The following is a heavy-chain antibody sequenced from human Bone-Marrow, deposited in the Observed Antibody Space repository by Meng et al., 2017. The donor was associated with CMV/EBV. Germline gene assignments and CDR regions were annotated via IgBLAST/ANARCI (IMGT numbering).Heavy chain of an antibody. Sequence: GESLKISCAASGFTVSSNYMSWVRQAPGKGLVWVSRINSDGSSTSYADSVKGRFTISRDNAKNTLYLQMNSLRAEDTAVYYCAGRYGLDYWGQGTLVTVSS. CDR3: AGRYGLDY. CDR2: INSDGSST. D-gene: IGHD3-9*01. CDR1: GFTVSSNY. J-gene: IGHJ4*02. V-gene: IGHV3-74*01.